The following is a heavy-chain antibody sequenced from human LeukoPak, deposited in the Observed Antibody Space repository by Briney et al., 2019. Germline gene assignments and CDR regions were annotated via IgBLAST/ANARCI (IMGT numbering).Heavy chain of an antibody. CDR3: ARVSRLGPSDTWFDP. V-gene: IGHV1-18*01. CDR2: ISAYNGNT. D-gene: IGHD6-25*01. J-gene: IGHJ5*02. Sequence: ASVKVSYKPSGYTFTSYGISLVRQAPGQALEWMGWISAYNGNTNYAQKLQRRVTMTTGTSTSTAYMELRSLRSDDPAVYYCARVSRLGPSDTWFDPWGQGTLVTVSS. CDR1: GYTFTSYG.